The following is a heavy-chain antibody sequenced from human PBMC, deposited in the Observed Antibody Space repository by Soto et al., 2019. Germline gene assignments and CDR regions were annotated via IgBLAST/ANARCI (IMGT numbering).Heavy chain of an antibody. V-gene: IGHV1-69*12. Sequence: QVQLVQSGAEVKKPGSSVKVSCKASGGTFSSYAISWVRQAPGQGLEWMGGIIPIFGTANYAQKFQGRVTITADESTSTAYMELSSLRSEDTAVYYCARDDSSGYSSGWDSYYYGMDVWGQGTMVTVSS. CDR3: ARDDSSGYSSGWDSYYYGMDV. CDR1: GGTFSSYA. D-gene: IGHD6-19*01. J-gene: IGHJ6*02. CDR2: IIPIFGTA.